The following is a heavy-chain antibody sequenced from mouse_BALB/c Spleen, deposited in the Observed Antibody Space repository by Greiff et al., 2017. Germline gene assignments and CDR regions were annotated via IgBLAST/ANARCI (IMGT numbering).Heavy chain of an antibody. J-gene: IGHJ4*01. Sequence: VQLQQSGPGLVKPSQSLSLTCTVTGYSITSVYAWNWIRQFPGNKLEWMGYISYSGSTSYNPSLKSRISITRDTSKNQFFLQLNSVTTEDTATYYCGWSRYAMDYWGQGTSVTVSA. CDR1: GYSITSVYA. D-gene: IGHD2-3*01. CDR3: GWSRYAMDY. V-gene: IGHV3-2*02. CDR2: ISYSGST.